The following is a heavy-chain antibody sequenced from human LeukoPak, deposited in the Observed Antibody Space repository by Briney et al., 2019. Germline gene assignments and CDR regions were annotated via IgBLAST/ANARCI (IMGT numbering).Heavy chain of an antibody. V-gene: IGHV3-21*01. J-gene: IGHJ6*03. CDR2: ISSSSSYI. CDR3: ARGVNWNDFMDYYYYMDV. CDR1: GFTFSSYS. Sequence: GGSLRLSCAASGFTFSSYSMNWVRQAPGKGLEWVSSISSSSSYIYYADSVKGRFTISRDNAKNSLYLQMNSLRAEDTAVYYCARGVNWNDFMDYYYYMDVWGKGTTVTVSS. D-gene: IGHD1-1*01.